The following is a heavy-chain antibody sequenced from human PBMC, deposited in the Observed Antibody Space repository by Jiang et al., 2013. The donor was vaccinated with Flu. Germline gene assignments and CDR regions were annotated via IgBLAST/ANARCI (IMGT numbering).Heavy chain of an antibody. Sequence: VQLLESGGGLVQPGGSLRLSCVASGFIFGDYAMSWVRQTPGQGLEWVSVISSRGVETYYTDSVKGRFAISRDNSKNTLYLQMNSLRAEDTAIYYCGHNVYNYGQIDYWGQGTLVTVSS. CDR2: ISSRGVET. D-gene: IGHD5-18*01. J-gene: IGHJ4*02. V-gene: IGHV3-23*01. CDR1: GFIFGDYA. CDR3: GHNVYNYGQIDY.